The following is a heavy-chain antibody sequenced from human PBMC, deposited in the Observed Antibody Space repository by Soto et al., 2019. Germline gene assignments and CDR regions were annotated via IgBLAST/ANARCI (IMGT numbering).Heavy chain of an antibody. D-gene: IGHD2-15*01. CDR2: ISYDGSRT. V-gene: IGHV3-30*04. CDR1: VCNFSNYA. J-gene: IGHJ4*02. Sequence: VGSLRLSCTSSVCNFSNYAMHWVRQSPGKWLEWLAVISYDGSRTHDADSVKDRFIISRDNSKKMLYLQMSGLRREDTAIYYCARFKIADRIYFEAWGEGTLVIV. CDR3: ARFKIADRIYFEA.